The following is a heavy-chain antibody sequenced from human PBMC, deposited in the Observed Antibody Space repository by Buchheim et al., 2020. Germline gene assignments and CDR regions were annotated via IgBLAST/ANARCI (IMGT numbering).Heavy chain of an antibody. V-gene: IGHV1-46*01. CDR2: INPSGGST. CDR1: GYTFTSYY. Sequence: QVQLVQSGAEVKKPGASVKVSCKASGYTFTSYYMHWVRQAPGQGLEWMGIINPSGGSTSYAQKFQGRVTMTRDTSTSTVYMELSSLRSEDTAVYYCARGDYDYIWGSYRSSGVLDYWGQGTL. D-gene: IGHD3-16*02. J-gene: IGHJ4*02. CDR3: ARGDYDYIWGSYRSSGVLDY.